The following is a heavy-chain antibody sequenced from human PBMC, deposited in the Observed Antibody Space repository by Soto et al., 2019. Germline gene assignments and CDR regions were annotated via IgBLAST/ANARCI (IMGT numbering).Heavy chain of an antibody. CDR2: ISYDGSNS. J-gene: IGHJ4*02. D-gene: IGHD2-8*01. Sequence: QVQLVESGGGVVQPGRSLRLSCAASRFSFRAHGMHWVRQAPGKGLEWVAFISYDGSNSYYADSVKGRFTISRDNSNDALYLQMSSIRPEDTAVYFCAKDHRNGGSRVDYWGQGTLVTVSS. V-gene: IGHV3-30*18. CDR3: AKDHRNGGSRVDY. CDR1: RFSFRAHG.